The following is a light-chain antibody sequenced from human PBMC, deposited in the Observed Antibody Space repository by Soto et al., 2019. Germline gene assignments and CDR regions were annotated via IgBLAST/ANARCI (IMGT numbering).Light chain of an antibody. Sequence: QAVVTQEPSLTVSPGGTITLTCGSSTGAVTSGHYPYWFQQKPGQAPRTMIYDTSNKHSWTPPRFSGSLLGGKAALTLSGAQPEDEAEYYCLLSYNGALVVFGGGTQLTVL. CDR3: LLSYNGALVV. V-gene: IGLV7-46*01. CDR1: TGAVTSGHY. J-gene: IGLJ2*01. CDR2: DTS.